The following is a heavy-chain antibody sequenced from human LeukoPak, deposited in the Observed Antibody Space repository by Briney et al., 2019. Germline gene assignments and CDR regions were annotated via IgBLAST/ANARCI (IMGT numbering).Heavy chain of an antibody. CDR2: IYYSGST. Sequence: PSETLSLTCTVSGGSISSSSHYWGWIRQPPGKGLEWIGSIYYSGSTYYNPSLKSRVTISADTSKNQFSLKLSSVTAADTAVYYCARQPYSAFDIWGQGTMVTVSS. CDR3: ARQPYSAFDI. V-gene: IGHV4-39*01. J-gene: IGHJ3*02. CDR1: GGSISSSSHY. D-gene: IGHD2-21*01.